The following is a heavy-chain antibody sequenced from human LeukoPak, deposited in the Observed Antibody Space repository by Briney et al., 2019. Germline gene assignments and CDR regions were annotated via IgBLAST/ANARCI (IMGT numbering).Heavy chain of an antibody. D-gene: IGHD3-22*01. Sequence: GGSLRLSCAASGFTFSSYAMTWARQAPGKGLEWVSAISGSGGSTYYADSVKGRFTISRDNSKNTQYLQMNTLRAEDTAIYYCAKGYYYDSSGYYPKTSFDYWGQGTLVTVSS. J-gene: IGHJ4*02. CDR1: GFTFSSYA. CDR2: ISGSGGST. V-gene: IGHV3-23*01. CDR3: AKGYYYDSSGYYPKTSFDY.